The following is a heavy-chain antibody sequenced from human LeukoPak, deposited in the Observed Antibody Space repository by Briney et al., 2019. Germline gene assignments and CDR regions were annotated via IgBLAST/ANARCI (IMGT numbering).Heavy chain of an antibody. Sequence: GGSLRLSCAASGFTFSSYYMTWVRQAPGKGLEWVSIIYSGGGTYYADSVKGRFTISRDNSKNTLYLQMNSLRAEDTAVYYCARDKGYGDQSSDLWGQGTLVTVSS. CDR2: IYSGGGT. CDR1: GFTFSSYY. V-gene: IGHV3-53*01. CDR3: ARDKGYGDQSSDL. J-gene: IGHJ4*02. D-gene: IGHD4-17*01.